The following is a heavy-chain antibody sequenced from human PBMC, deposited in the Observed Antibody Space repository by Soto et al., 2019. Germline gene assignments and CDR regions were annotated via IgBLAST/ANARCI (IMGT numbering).Heavy chain of an antibody. D-gene: IGHD6-13*01. J-gene: IGHJ3*02. CDR3: ARPGIFGAFDI. CDR1: GFTFRSYD. CDR2: IGTAGDT. V-gene: IGHV3-13*01. Sequence: GGSLRLSCAASGFTFRSYDMHGVRQATGKGLEWVSAIGTAGDTYDPGSVKGRFTISRENAKNSLYLQMNSLRAGDTAAYYCARPGIFGAFDIWGQGTMVTVSS.